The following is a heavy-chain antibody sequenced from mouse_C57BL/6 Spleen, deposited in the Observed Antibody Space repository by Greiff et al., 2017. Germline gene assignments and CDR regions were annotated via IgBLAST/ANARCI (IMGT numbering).Heavy chain of an antibody. V-gene: IGHV5-9-1*02. Sequence: EVKVEESGEGLVKPGGSLKLSCAASGFTFSSYAMSWVRQTPEKRLEWVAYISSGGDYIYYADTVKGRFTISRDNARNTLYLQMSSLKSEDTAMYYCTVATRTMDYWGQGTSVTVSS. CDR3: TVATRTMDY. CDR2: ISSGGDYI. J-gene: IGHJ4*01. CDR1: GFTFSSYA. D-gene: IGHD1-1*02.